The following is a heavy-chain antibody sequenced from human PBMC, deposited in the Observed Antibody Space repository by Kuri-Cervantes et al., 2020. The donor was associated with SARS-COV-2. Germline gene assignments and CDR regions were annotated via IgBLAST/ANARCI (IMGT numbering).Heavy chain of an antibody. CDR1: GVSVSHGTYS. D-gene: IGHD1-26*01. CDR2: LDTSGTT. Sequence: SETLSLTCAVSGVSVSHGTYSWSWIRQPAGKGLEWIGHLDTSGTTTYNPSLKSRVTISLDTSKNQFSLKLSSVTAADTAVYYCARDPDGSHFDYWGQGTLVTVSS. J-gene: IGHJ4*02. V-gene: IGHV4-61*10. CDR3: ARDPDGSHFDY.